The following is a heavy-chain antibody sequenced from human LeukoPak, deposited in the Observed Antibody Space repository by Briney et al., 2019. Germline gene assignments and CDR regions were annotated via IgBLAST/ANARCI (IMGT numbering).Heavy chain of an antibody. CDR3: ARGTLNWVYFDY. CDR2: IYYSGST. Sequence: PSETLSLTCTVSGGSISSYYWSWIRQPPGKGLDWIGYIYYSGSTNYNPSLKSRVTISVDTSKNQFSLKLSSVTAADTAVYYCARGTLNWVYFDYWGQGTLVTVSS. D-gene: IGHD7-27*01. CDR1: GGSISSYY. V-gene: IGHV4-59*01. J-gene: IGHJ4*02.